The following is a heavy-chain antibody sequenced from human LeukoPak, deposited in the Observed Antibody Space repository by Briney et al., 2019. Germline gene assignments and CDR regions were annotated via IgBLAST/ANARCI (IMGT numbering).Heavy chain of an antibody. CDR3: AKGYSSAWYGLLDN. V-gene: IGHV3-23*01. CDR2: FGLRGGDT. J-gene: IGHJ4*02. Sequence: GGSLRLSCAASGFTFSNYAMTWVRQAPGKGLEWVSTFGLRGGDTYYAGSVKGRFTISRDNSKNTLYLHMNSPRGEDTAVYYCAKGYSSAWYGLLDNWGQGTLVAVSS. CDR1: GFTFSNYA. D-gene: IGHD6-19*01.